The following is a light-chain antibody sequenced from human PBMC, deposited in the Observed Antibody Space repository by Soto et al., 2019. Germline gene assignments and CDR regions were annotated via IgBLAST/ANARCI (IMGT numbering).Light chain of an antibody. V-gene: IGKV3-11*01. J-gene: IGKJ5*01. CDR3: QQRHMWPIT. CDR1: QSFRGL. CDR2: DAY. Sequence: EVVLTQSPVTLSLSPGERATLSCRASQSFRGLLAWYQQKPGQAPRLLIYDAYNRDTGIPPRFSGSGSGTDCTLTISSLEPEDSEVYYCQQRHMWPITFGQGTRLEIK.